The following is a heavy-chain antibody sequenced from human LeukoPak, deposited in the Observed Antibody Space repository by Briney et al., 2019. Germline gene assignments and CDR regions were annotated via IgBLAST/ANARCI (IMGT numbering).Heavy chain of an antibody. Sequence: PGGSLRLSCAASGFTFHIYAMNWVRQAPGKGLVWVSRMNSDGTTTNYADSVKGRFTISRDNAKNTLYLQMNSLRAEDTAVYYCARPTSGVLLEYWGQGTLVTVSS. D-gene: IGHD7-27*01. CDR2: MNSDGTTT. CDR1: GFTFHIYA. V-gene: IGHV3-74*01. J-gene: IGHJ4*02. CDR3: ARPTSGVLLEY.